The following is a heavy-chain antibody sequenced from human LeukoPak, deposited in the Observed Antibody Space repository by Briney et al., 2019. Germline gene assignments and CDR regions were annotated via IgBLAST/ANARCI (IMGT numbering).Heavy chain of an antibody. CDR3: ARYSPRVYYGMDV. Sequence: SETLSLTCTVSGGSISSYYWSWIRQPPGKGLEWIGYIYYSGSTNYNPSLKSRVTIPVDTSKNQFSLKLSSVTAADTAVYYCARYSPRVYYGMDVWGQGTTVTVSS. V-gene: IGHV4-59*01. CDR2: IYYSGST. J-gene: IGHJ6*02. D-gene: IGHD1-26*01. CDR1: GGSISSYY.